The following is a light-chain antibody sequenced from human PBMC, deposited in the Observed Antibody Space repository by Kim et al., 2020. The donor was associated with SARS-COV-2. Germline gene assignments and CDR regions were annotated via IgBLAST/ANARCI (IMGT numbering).Light chain of an antibody. CDR1: QSINIW. Sequence: GDRVTITCRARQSINIWLAWYQQKPEKAPNLLIYDASNLETGVPSRFSGSGSGTQFTLTISSLQPDDFATYYCQEYKSDSWTFGQGTKVDIK. CDR2: DAS. V-gene: IGKV1-5*01. CDR3: QEYKSDSWT. J-gene: IGKJ1*01.